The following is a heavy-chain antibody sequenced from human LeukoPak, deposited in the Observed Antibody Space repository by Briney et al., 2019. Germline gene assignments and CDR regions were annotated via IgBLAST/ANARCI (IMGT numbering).Heavy chain of an antibody. J-gene: IGHJ4*02. CDR1: GFTFSTYS. D-gene: IGHD2-21*02. V-gene: IGHV3-66*01. Sequence: GGSLRLSCAASGFTFSTYSMNWVRQAPGKGLEWVSVFYTGGSISYADSVKGRFTISRDNARNTVYLQMNNLRAEDTAVYYCAREDCGGDCHFDYWGQGTLVTVSS. CDR3: AREDCGGDCHFDY. CDR2: FYTGGSI.